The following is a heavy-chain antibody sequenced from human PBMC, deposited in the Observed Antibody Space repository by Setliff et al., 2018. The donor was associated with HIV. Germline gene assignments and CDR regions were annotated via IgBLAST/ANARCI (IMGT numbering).Heavy chain of an antibody. CDR3: ARDQLLVGATTGYYYYGMDV. V-gene: IGHV4-38-2*01. Sequence: LSLTCAVSGYSISSGYYWGWIRQPPGKGLEWIGSIYHSGSTYYNPSLKSRVTISVDTSKNQFSLKLSSVTAADTAVYYCARDQLLVGATTGYYYYGMDVWGQGTTVTVSS. CDR2: IYHSGST. J-gene: IGHJ6*02. D-gene: IGHD1-26*01. CDR1: GYSISSGYY.